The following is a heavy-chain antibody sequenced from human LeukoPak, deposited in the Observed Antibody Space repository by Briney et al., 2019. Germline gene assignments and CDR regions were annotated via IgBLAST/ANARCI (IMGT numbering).Heavy chain of an antibody. CDR1: GFTFSSYG. V-gene: IGHV3-30*03. Sequence: GGSLRLSCAASGFTFSSYGMHWVRQAPGKGLEWVAVISYDGSNKYYADSVKGRFTISRDNSKNTLYLQMNSLRAEDTAVYYCARGMAYSSGWFPFDYWGQGSLVTVSS. D-gene: IGHD6-19*01. CDR2: ISYDGSNK. CDR3: ARGMAYSSGWFPFDY. J-gene: IGHJ4*02.